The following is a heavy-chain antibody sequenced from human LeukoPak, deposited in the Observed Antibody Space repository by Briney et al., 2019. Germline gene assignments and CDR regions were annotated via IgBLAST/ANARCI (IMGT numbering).Heavy chain of an antibody. CDR1: GFTVSSNY. V-gene: IGHV3-53*01. D-gene: IGHD1-26*01. CDR2: IYSGGST. J-gene: IGHJ3*02. CDR3: ARGGSYLSAFDI. Sequence: RGSLRLSCAASGFTVSSNYMSWVRQAPGKGLEWVSIIYSGGSTFYADSVKGRFTISRDNSKNRLYLQMNSRIAEDTAVYYCARGGSYLSAFDIWGQGTMVTVSS.